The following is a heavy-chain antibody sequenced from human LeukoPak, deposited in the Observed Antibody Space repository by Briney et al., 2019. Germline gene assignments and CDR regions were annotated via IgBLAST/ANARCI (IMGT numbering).Heavy chain of an antibody. Sequence: GGSLRLSCAASGFAVSSNYMSWVRQAPGKGLEWVSVIYDGVTAHYVDSVKGRFTISRVNSKNTLHLQMDNLRAEDTAVYYCARDVNYDHTYWGQGTLVTVSS. V-gene: IGHV3-66*01. CDR3: ARDVNYDHTY. CDR1: GFAVSSNY. D-gene: IGHD1-7*01. CDR2: IYDGVTA. J-gene: IGHJ4*02.